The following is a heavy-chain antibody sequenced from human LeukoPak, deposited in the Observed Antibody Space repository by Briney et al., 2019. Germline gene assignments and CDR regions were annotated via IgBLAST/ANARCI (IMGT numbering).Heavy chain of an antibody. CDR2: ISSSSSYI. CDR3: ARGPNYDILTGYSALYFDY. J-gene: IGHJ4*02. D-gene: IGHD3-9*01. Sequence: GGSLRLSCAASGFTFSSYSMNWVRQAPGKGLEWVSSISSSSSYIYYADSVKGRFTISRDNAKNSLYLQMNSLRAEDTAVYYCARGPNYDILTGYSALYFDYWGQGTLVTVSS. V-gene: IGHV3-21*01. CDR1: GFTFSSYS.